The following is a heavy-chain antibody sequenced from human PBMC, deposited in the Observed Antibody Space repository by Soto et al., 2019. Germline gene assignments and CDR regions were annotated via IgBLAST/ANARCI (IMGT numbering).Heavy chain of an antibody. D-gene: IGHD5-18*01. V-gene: IGHV3-30*03. J-gene: IGHJ4*02. Sequence: GGSLRLSCAASGFTFSSYGMHWVRQAPGKGLEWVAVISYDGSNKYYADSVKGRFTISRDNSKNTLYLQMNSLRAEDTAVYYCARGYSYGYDINFDYWGQGTLVTVSS. CDR3: ARGYSYGYDINFDY. CDR1: GFTFSSYG. CDR2: ISYDGSNK.